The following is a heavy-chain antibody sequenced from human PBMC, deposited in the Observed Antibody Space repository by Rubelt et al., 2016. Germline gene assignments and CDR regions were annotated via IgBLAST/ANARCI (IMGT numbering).Heavy chain of an antibody. D-gene: IGHD4-17*01. CDR2: INPSGGST. CDR1: GYTFTSYY. CDR3: ARAASTVTTLLDLGY. Sequence: QVQLVQSGAEVKKPGASVKVSCKASGYTFTSYYMHWVRQAPGQGLEWMGIINPSGGSTSYAQNFQGGVTMPRETSPGTVYMELSSLRSEDTAVYYCARAASTVTTLLDLGYWGQGTLVTVSS. J-gene: IGHJ4*02. V-gene: IGHV1-46*01.